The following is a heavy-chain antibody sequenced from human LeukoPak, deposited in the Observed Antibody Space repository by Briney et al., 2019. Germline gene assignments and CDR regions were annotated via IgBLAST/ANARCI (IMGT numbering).Heavy chain of an antibody. V-gene: IGHV4-59*01. CDR3: ARDQHYYDSSGYYYDAFDI. Sequence: PSETLSLTCTVSGGSISSYYRSWIRQPPGKGLEWIGYIYYSGSTNYNPSLKSRVTISVDTSKNQFSLKLSSVTAADTAVYYCARDQHYYDSSGYYYDAFDIWGQGTMVTVSS. CDR2: IYYSGST. CDR1: GGSISSYY. J-gene: IGHJ3*02. D-gene: IGHD3-22*01.